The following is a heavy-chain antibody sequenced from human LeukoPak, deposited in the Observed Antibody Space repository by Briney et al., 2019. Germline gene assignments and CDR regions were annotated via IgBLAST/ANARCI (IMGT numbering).Heavy chain of an antibody. CDR3: ARATQKLLWFGDQSYYYMDV. V-gene: IGHV1-18*01. Sequence: ASVKVSCKASGYTFTSYGISWVRQAPGQGLEWMGWISAYNGNTNYAQKLQGRVTMTTDTSTSTAYMELRSLRSDDTAVYYCARATQKLLWFGDQSYYYMDVWGKGTTVTISS. CDR1: GYTFTSYG. CDR2: ISAYNGNT. J-gene: IGHJ6*03. D-gene: IGHD3-10*01.